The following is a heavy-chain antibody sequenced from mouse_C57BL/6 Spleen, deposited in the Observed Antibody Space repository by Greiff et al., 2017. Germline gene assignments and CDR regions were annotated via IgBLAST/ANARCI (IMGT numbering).Heavy chain of an antibody. CDR1: GYAFSSYW. CDR3: ARKNGYYLYWYFDV. CDR2: IYPGDGDT. V-gene: IGHV1-80*01. Sequence: VKLMESGAELVKPGASVKISCKASGYAFSSYWMNWVKQRPGKGLEWIGQIYPGDGDTNYNGKFKGKATLTADKSSSTAYMQLSSLTSEDSAVYFCARKNGYYLYWYFDVWGTGTTVTVSS. D-gene: IGHD2-3*01. J-gene: IGHJ1*03.